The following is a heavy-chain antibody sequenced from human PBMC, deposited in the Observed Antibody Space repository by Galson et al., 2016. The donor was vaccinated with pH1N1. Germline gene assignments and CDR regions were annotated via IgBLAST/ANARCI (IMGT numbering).Heavy chain of an antibody. CDR1: GFTFTSYW. CDR2: IKQDGSEI. J-gene: IGHJ4*02. Sequence: LRLSCAASGFTFTSYWMSWVRQAPGKGLEWVANIKQDGSEIHYMGSVKGRFTISRDNAKSSVYLQMNSLRAGDTAVYYCNRKIGADWGQGTLVTVSS. D-gene: IGHD2/OR15-2a*01. CDR3: NRKIGAD. V-gene: IGHV3-7*01.